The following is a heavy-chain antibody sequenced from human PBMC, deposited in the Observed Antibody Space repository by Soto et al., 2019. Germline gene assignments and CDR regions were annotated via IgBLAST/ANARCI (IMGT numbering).Heavy chain of an antibody. V-gene: IGHV4-59*01. Sequence: TLSLTCTVSGGSISTYYWSWIRQPPGKGLEWIGYFYDGNTNYNPSLKSRVTISADTSKKKFYLKLSPVTAADTAMYYCARVAESSGYPLDYWGQGILVTVSS. J-gene: IGHJ4*02. CDR3: ARVAESSGYPLDY. CDR1: GGSISTYY. CDR2: FYDGNT. D-gene: IGHD3-22*01.